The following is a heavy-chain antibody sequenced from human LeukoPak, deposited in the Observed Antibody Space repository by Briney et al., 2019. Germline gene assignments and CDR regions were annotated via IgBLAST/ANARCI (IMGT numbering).Heavy chain of an antibody. D-gene: IGHD1-26*01. CDR2: SIPIFGTA. CDR3: AGVGSGSYDLDGFDI. Sequence: SVKVSCKASGGTFSSYAISWVRQAPGQGLEWMGGSIPIFGTANYAQKFQGRVTITADESTRTAYMELSSLRSEDTAVYYCAGVGSGSYDLDGFDIWGQGTMVTVSS. V-gene: IGHV1-69*13. CDR1: GGTFSSYA. J-gene: IGHJ3*02.